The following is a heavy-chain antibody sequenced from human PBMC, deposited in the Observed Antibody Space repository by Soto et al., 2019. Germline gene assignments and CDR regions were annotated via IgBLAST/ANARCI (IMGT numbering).Heavy chain of an antibody. CDR2: INPYNGNT. CDR3: ARDWFGIDY. CDR1: GYTFTSYG. V-gene: IGHV1-18*01. D-gene: IGHD3-16*01. Sequence: QVQLVHSGAEVKKPGASVKVSCKASGYTFTSYGISWVRQAPGQGLEWMGWINPYNGNTNYAQKLQGRVTMTTDTSTNTAYMELRSLTSDDTAVYYCARDWFGIDYWGQGTLVTVSS. J-gene: IGHJ4*02.